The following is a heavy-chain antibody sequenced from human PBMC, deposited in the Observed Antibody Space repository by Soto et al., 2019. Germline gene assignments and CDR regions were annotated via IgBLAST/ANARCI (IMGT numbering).Heavy chain of an antibody. CDR1: GYTFTSYG. CDR2: ISAYNGNT. V-gene: IGHV1-18*01. D-gene: IGHD6-19*01. Sequence: ASVKVSCKASGYTFTSYGISWVRQAPGQGLEWMGWISAYNGNTNYAQKLQGRVTMTTDTSTSTAYMELRSLRSEDTAVYYCAREMRGEGSDYYYYGMDVWGQGTTVTVSS. J-gene: IGHJ6*02. CDR3: AREMRGEGSDYYYYGMDV.